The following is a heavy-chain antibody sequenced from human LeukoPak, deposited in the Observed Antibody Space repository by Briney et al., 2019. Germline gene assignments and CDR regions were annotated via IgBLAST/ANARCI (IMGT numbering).Heavy chain of an antibody. D-gene: IGHD3-10*01. J-gene: IGHJ4*02. V-gene: IGHV1-18*01. CDR1: GYTFTSYG. CDR2: ISAYNGNT. Sequence: ASVKVSCKASGYTFTSYGISWVRQAPGQGLEWMGWISAYNGNTNYAQKLQGRVTMTTDTSTSTAYMELRSLRSDDTAVYYCARSLRLDGRYFFDYWGQGTLVTVSS. CDR3: ARSLRLDGRYFFDY.